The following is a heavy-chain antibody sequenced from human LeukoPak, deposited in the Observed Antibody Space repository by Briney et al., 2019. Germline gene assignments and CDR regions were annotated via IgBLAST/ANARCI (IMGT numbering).Heavy chain of an antibody. CDR2: ISSSGGTT. D-gene: IGHD6-19*01. CDR1: GFTFYNYA. V-gene: IGHV3-23*01. J-gene: IGHJ4*02. Sequence: GGSLRLSCAASGFTFYNYAMNWVRQAPGKGLEWVSVISSSGGTTYYSDSVKGRFIISRDNSKNTLYLQMNSLRAEDTAVYYCAKAGIAVPATPEYCGQGTQVTVSS. CDR3: AKAGIAVPATPEY.